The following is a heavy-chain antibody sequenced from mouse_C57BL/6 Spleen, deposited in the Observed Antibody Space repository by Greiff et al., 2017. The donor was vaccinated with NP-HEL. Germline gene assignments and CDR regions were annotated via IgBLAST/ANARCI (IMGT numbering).Heavy chain of an antibody. CDR3: ARRALAYYFDY. J-gene: IGHJ2*01. CDR1: GYTFTGYW. Sequence: VQLVESGAELMKPGASVKLSCKATGYTFTGYWIEWVKQRPGHGLEWIGEILPGSGSTNYIEKFKGKATFTADTSSNTAYMQLSRLTTEDAAIYYSARRALAYYFDYWGQGTTLTVSS. D-gene: IGHD3-1*01. V-gene: IGHV1-9*01. CDR2: ILPGSGST.